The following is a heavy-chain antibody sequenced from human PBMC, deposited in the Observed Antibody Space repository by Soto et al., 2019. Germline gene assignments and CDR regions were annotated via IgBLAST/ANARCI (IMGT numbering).Heavy chain of an antibody. CDR1: GGTFSSYT. J-gene: IGHJ6*02. CDR2: IIPILGIA. D-gene: IGHD6-13*01. CDR3: ARGGLAAAGHYYYYGMDV. V-gene: IGHV1-69*02. Sequence: QVQLVQSGAEVKKPGSSVKVSCKASGGTFSSYTISWVRQAPGQGLEWMGRIIPILGIANYAQKFQGRVTITADKSTSTAYMELSSPRSEDTAVYYCARGGLAAAGHYYYYGMDVWGQGTTVTVSS.